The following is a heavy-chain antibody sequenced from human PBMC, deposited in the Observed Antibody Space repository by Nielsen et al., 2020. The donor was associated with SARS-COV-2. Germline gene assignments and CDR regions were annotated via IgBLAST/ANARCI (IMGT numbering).Heavy chain of an antibody. CDR2: ISWNSGSI. CDR1: GFTFDDYA. Sequence: LKISCAASGFTFDDYAMHWVRQAPGKGLEWVSGISWNSGSIGYADSVKGRFTISRDNAKNSLYLQMNSLRAEDTALYYCAKDIEQWLLVDGYRRFDPWGQGTLVTVSS. CDR3: AKDIEQWLLVDGYRRFDP. V-gene: IGHV3-9*01. J-gene: IGHJ5*02. D-gene: IGHD6-19*01.